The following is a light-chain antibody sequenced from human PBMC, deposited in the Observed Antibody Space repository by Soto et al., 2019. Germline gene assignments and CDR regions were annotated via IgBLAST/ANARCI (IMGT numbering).Light chain of an antibody. J-gene: IGLJ2*01. V-gene: IGLV2-8*01. CDR1: SSDVGGYNF. CDR3: SSDSGSTIVV. Sequence: QSALTQPPSASGSPGQSVTISCTGTSSDVGGYNFVSWYQQHPVKAPHLMIYEASERPLGVPDRFSGSKSGITSALTVSGLQADDEADYYCSSDSGSTIVVFVGGTKLTVL. CDR2: EAS.